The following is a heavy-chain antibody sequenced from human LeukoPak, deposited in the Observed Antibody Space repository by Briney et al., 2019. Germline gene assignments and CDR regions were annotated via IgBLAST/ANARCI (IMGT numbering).Heavy chain of an antibody. J-gene: IGHJ4*02. CDR2: IYYSGST. CDR3: ARQMGATYLVEFDY. Sequence: SETLSLTCTVSGGSISGSSYYWDWIRQPPGKGLEWIGSIYYSGSTYYNPSLKSRATISVDTSKNQFSLKLSSVTAADTAVYYCARQMGATYLVEFDYWGQGTLVTVSS. V-gene: IGHV4-39*01. CDR1: GGSISGSSYY. D-gene: IGHD1-26*01.